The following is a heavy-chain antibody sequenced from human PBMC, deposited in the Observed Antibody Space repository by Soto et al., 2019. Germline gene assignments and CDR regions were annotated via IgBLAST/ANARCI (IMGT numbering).Heavy chain of an antibody. D-gene: IGHD3-22*01. CDR3: SMSITMIVVEDFES. CDR1: GSPFSSYA. Sequence: ASVKVSCKASGSPFSSYAISWVRQAPGQGLEWMGGIIPIFGTANYAQKFQGRVTITADESTSTAYMELSSLRSEDTAVYYWSMSITMIVVEDFESWGQGTMVTVSS. J-gene: IGHJ3*02. V-gene: IGHV1-69*13. CDR2: IIPIFGTA.